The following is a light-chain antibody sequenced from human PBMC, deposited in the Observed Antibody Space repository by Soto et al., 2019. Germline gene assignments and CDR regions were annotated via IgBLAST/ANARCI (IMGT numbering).Light chain of an antibody. J-gene: IGKJ5*01. CDR1: ESISTH. CDR3: QQSYSVPIT. V-gene: IGKV1-39*01. CDR2: AVS. Sequence: DIQMTQSPSSLSASVGDRVTITCRASESISTHLNWYQQKSGGAPQLLIQAVSTLQTGVPSRFSGSGSGTDFTLTISSLQPEDFATYHCQQSYSVPITFGQGTRLEIK.